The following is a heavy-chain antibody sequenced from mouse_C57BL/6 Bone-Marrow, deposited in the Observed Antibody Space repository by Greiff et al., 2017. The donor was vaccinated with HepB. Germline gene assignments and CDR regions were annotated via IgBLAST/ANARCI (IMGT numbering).Heavy chain of an antibody. CDR2: IDPETGGT. Sequence: QVHVKQSGAELVRPGASVTLSCKASGYTFTDYEMHWVKQTPVHGLEWIGAIDPETGGTAYNQKFKGKAILTADKSSSTAYMELRSLTSEDSAVYYCTRSEGYGDYYAMDYWGQGTSVTVSS. CDR1: GYTFTDYE. J-gene: IGHJ4*01. CDR3: TRSEGYGDYYAMDY. D-gene: IGHD2-14*01. V-gene: IGHV1-15*01.